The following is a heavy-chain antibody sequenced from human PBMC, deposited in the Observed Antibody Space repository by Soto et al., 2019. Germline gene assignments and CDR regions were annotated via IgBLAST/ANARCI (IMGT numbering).Heavy chain of an antibody. CDR1: GFVFSTYS. Sequence: EGQLVESGGNLVRPGGSVRLSCEASGFVFSTYSMNWVRQAPGKGLEWISYISSTSGTIYYADSVKGRFTIFRDNAKNSLFLQMNGLRDDDTAVYYCANQKIRFSVAGTLYGLGVWGQGTTVTVSS. CDR3: ANQKIRFSVAGTLYGLGV. V-gene: IGHV3-48*02. D-gene: IGHD6-19*01. J-gene: IGHJ6*02. CDR2: ISSTSGTI.